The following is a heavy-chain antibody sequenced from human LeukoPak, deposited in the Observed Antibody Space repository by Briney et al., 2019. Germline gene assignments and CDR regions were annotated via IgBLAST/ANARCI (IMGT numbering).Heavy chain of an antibody. CDR1: GGTFSNHA. Sequence: ASVKVSCKASGGTFSNHAISWVRLAPGQGLEWMGRIIPILGIANYAQKFQDRVTITADKSTSTAYMELSSLRSEDTAVYYCARGPQLGYFDYWGQGTLVTVSS. CDR3: ARGPQLGYFDY. J-gene: IGHJ4*02. CDR2: IIPILGIA. V-gene: IGHV1-69*04. D-gene: IGHD1-1*01.